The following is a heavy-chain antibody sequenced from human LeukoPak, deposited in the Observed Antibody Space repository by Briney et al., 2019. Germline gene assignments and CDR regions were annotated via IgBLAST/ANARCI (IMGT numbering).Heavy chain of an antibody. CDR3: TRGGSANFDY. CDR1: GFTFSSYS. J-gene: IGHJ4*02. CDR2: ISSSSSYI. V-gene: IGHV3-21*01. Sequence: GGSLRLSCAASGFTFSSYSMNWVRQAPGKGLEWVSSISSSSSYIYYADSVKGRFTISRDNAKNTLYLQMNSLRAEDTAVYYCTRGGSANFDYWGQGSLVTVSS. D-gene: IGHD3-16*01.